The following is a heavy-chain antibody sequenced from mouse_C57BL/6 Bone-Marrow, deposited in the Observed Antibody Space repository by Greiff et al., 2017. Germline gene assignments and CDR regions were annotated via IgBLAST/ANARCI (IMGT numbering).Heavy chain of an antibody. D-gene: IGHD1-1*01. CDR1: GFSLTSYA. Sequence: VQLQESGPGLVAPSQSLSITCTVSGFSLTSYAISWVRQPPGKGLEWLGVIWTGGGTNYNSAPKSRLSISKDNSKSQVFLKMNSLQTDDTARYYCARTYYYGSSYGFAYWGQGTLVTVSA. CDR2: IWTGGGT. V-gene: IGHV2-9-1*01. J-gene: IGHJ3*01. CDR3: ARTYYYGSSYGFAY.